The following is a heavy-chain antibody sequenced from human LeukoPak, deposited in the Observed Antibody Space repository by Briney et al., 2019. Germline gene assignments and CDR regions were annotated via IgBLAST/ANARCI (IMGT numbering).Heavy chain of an antibody. Sequence: GGSLRLSCAASGFTFSSYSMNWVRQAPGKGLEWVSSISSSSSYIYYADSVKGRFTISRDNAKNSLYLQMNSLRAEDTAVYYCARELGGGYDPRARAFDIWGQGAMVTVSS. CDR3: ARELGGGYDPRARAFDI. D-gene: IGHD5-12*01. CDR1: GFTFSSYS. CDR2: ISSSSSYI. J-gene: IGHJ3*02. V-gene: IGHV3-21*01.